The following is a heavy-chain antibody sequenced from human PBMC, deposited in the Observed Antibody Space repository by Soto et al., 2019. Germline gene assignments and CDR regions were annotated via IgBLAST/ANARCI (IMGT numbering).Heavy chain of an antibody. CDR1: GFTVNGNY. CDR2: IYGSGRT. J-gene: IGHJ2*01. Sequence: EVQLVESGGGLVQPGGSLRLSCVTSGFTVNGNYMIWVRQAPGKGLEWVSVIYGSGRTSYADSVKGRVTISRDNSKNTVFLQVDSLRAEDTAVDYCATSSVNALQNWYFDVWGRGTPVTVSS. V-gene: IGHV3-66*01. CDR3: ATSSVNALQNWYFDV.